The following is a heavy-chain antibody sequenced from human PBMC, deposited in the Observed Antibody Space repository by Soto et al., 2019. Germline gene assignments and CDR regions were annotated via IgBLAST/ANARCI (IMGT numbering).Heavy chain of an antibody. CDR1: GFTFSSYW. V-gene: IGHV3-7*01. Sequence: GGSLRLSCAASGFTFSSYWMSWVRQAPGKGLEWVANIKQDGSEKYYVDSVKGRFTISRDNAKNSLYLQMNSLRAKDTAVYYCASSYYDFWSGYYSPFGYYYYGMDVWGQGTTVTVSS. CDR2: IKQDGSEK. D-gene: IGHD3-3*01. J-gene: IGHJ6*02. CDR3: ASSYYDFWSGYYSPFGYYYYGMDV.